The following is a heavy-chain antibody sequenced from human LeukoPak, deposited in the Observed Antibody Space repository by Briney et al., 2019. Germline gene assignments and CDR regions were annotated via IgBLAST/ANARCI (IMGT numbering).Heavy chain of an antibody. CDR2: IYTSGYT. Sequence: SETLSLTCTVSGGSISSYYWSWIRQPAGKGLEWIGRIYTSGYTNYNPSLKSRVTISVDTSKNQFSLKLSSVTAADTAVYYCARSLIAAAGRYYFDYWGQGTLVTVSS. J-gene: IGHJ4*02. CDR3: ARSLIAAAGRYYFDY. V-gene: IGHV4-4*07. CDR1: GGSISSYY. D-gene: IGHD6-13*01.